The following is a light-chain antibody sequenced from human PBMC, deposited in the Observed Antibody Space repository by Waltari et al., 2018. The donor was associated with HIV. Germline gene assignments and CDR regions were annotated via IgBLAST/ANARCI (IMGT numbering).Light chain of an antibody. CDR2: AAS. CDR1: QSINNY. J-gene: IGKJ1*01. Sequence: DIQLTQSPPSLSTSVGDSVTLTCRASQSINNYLNWYLQRPGEAPKLLIYAASSLQVGVPPRFSGSGSGTDFTLTISTLQPEDFATYFCQQSYSSPPTFGQGTKLEIK. V-gene: IGKV1-39*01. CDR3: QQSYSSPPT.